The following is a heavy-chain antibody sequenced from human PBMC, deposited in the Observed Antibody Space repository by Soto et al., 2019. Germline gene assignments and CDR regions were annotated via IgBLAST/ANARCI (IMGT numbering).Heavy chain of an antibody. Sequence: GGSLRLSCAASGFTFGSYAMSWVRQAPGKGLEWVSAISGSCGSTYYADSVKGRFTISRDNSKNTLYLQMNSLRAEDTAVYYCARGAAAGSRFDPWGQGTLVTVSS. CDR2: ISGSCGST. D-gene: IGHD6-13*01. CDR3: ARGAAAGSRFDP. CDR1: GFTFGSYA. J-gene: IGHJ5*02. V-gene: IGHV3-23*01.